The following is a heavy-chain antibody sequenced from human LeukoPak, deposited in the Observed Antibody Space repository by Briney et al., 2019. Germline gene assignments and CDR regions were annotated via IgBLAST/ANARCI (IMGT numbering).Heavy chain of an antibody. Sequence: SETLSLTCTVSGGSVSSGSYYWSWIRQPPGKGLEWIGYIYYSGSTNYNPSLKSRVTISVDTSKNQFSLKLSSVTAADTAVYYCAREGGNWFDPWGQGTLVTVSS. J-gene: IGHJ5*02. V-gene: IGHV4-61*01. CDR3: AREGGNWFDP. CDR2: IYYSGST. CDR1: GGSVSSGSYY.